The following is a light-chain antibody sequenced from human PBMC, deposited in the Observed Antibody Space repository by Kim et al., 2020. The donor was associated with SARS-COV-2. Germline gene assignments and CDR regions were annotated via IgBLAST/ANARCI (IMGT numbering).Light chain of an antibody. V-gene: IGKV4-1*01. CDR2: WAS. CDR3: QEYFSTNT. CDR1: QNISNNRNY. Sequence: SLGERATINSKSSQNISNNRNYLEWYQQIPGQPPKVLIYWASTRESGVPDRVSGSGSGTDFTLTISSLQAEDVAVYCCQEYFSTNTFGQGTKLEF. J-gene: IGKJ2*01.